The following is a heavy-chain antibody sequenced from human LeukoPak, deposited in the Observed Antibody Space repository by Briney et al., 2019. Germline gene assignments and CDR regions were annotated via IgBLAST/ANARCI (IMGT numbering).Heavy chain of an antibody. Sequence: GGSLRLSCAASGFTVSSNYMSWVRQAPGKGLEWVSAISGSGGSTYYADSVKGRFTISRDNSKNTLYLQMNSLRAEDTAVYYCAKEDYGDYVGYFDYWGQGTLVTVSS. CDR2: ISGSGGST. CDR1: GFTVSSNY. V-gene: IGHV3-23*01. CDR3: AKEDYGDYVGYFDY. D-gene: IGHD4-17*01. J-gene: IGHJ4*02.